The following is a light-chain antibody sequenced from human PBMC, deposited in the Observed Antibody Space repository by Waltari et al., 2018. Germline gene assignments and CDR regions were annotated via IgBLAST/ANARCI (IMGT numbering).Light chain of an antibody. CDR2: GPS. CDR1: QSVSSNY. V-gene: IGKV3-20*01. J-gene: IGKJ4*01. CDR3: QQYGTSPLP. Sequence: EIVLTQSPGTLSLSPGERATPSSSASQSVSSNYLAWYQQKPRQAPRLLIYGPSSRATGIPDRFSGSGSGTDFTLNNSSLEPEEFAVYYCQQYGTSPLPLGGGNKVEIK.